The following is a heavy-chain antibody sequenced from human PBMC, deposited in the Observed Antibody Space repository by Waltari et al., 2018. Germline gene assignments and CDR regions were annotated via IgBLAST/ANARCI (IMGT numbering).Heavy chain of an antibody. CDR3: AASANEVWSGYYTNYYYYYGMDV. V-gene: IGHV1-58*02. CDR1: GFTFTSSA. J-gene: IGHJ6*02. Sequence: QMQLVQSGPEVKKPGTSVKVSCKASGFTFTSSAMQWVRQARGQRLEWIGWIVVGSGNTNYAQKFQERVTITRDMSTSTAYMELSSLRSEDTAVYYCAASANEVWSGYYTNYYYYYGMDVWGQGTTVTVSS. CDR2: IVVGSGNT. D-gene: IGHD3-3*01.